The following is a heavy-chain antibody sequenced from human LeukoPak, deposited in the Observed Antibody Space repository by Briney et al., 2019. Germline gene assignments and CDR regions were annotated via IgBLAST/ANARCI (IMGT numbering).Heavy chain of an antibody. CDR3: ARTIVGANTESF. CDR1: GYTFTTYA. CDR2: INAGNGNT. J-gene: IGHJ4*02. Sequence: ASVKVSCKASGYTFTTYAIHWLRQAPGHRLEWKGWINAGNGNTKYLQKLQGRLTITRDTSASTAYMELSSLRSEDTAVYYCARTIVGANTESFWGQGTLVTVSS. V-gene: IGHV1-3*01. D-gene: IGHD1-26*01.